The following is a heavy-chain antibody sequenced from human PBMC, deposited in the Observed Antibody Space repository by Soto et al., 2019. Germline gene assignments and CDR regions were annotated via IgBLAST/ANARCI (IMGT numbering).Heavy chain of an antibody. V-gene: IGHV4-34*01. J-gene: IGHJ4*02. CDR1: GGSFSGYF. CDR2: SDHRGST. CDR3: ARRGSSWARGHYDSSGYLDY. D-gene: IGHD3-22*01. Sequence: SETLSLTCAVNGGSFSGYFWSWIRQPPGKGLAWIGESDHRGSTNYNPSLESRVTVSVDTSKNQFSLKLSSVTAADTAVYYCARRGSSWARGHYDSSGYLDYWGQGTLVTVSS.